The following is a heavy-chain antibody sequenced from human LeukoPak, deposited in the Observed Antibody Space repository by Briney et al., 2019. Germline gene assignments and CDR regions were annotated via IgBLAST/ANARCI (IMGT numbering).Heavy chain of an antibody. V-gene: IGHV4-4*07. CDR1: GDSISTYY. CDR3: ARELQLRV. D-gene: IGHD1-1*01. J-gene: IGHJ4*02. CDR2: IYTSGGA. Sequence: SSETLSLTCIVSGDSISTYYWSWIRQSAGKGLEWIGRIYTSGGAKYSPPLKSRVSISVDETKNQVSLRLTSVTAADTAVYHCARELQLRVWGQGTLVTVSS.